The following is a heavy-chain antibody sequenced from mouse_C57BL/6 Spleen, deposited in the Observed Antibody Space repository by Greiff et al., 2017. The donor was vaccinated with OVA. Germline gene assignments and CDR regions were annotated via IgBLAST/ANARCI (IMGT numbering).Heavy chain of an antibody. CDR1: GYTFTDYY. V-gene: IGHV1-26*01. Sequence: VQLQQSGPELVKPGASVKISCKASGYTFTDYYMNWVKQSHGKGLEWIGDINPNNGGTSYNQKFKGKATLTVDKSSSTAYMELRSLTSEDSAVYYCATDYWGQGTTLTVSS. CDR3: ATDY. CDR2: INPNNGGT. J-gene: IGHJ2*01.